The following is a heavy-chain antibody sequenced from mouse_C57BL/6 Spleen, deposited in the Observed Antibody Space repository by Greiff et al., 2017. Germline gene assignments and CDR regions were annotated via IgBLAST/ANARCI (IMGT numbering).Heavy chain of an antibody. D-gene: IGHD2-5*01. CDR2: INPNNGGT. CDR1: GYTFTDYY. J-gene: IGHJ4*01. Sequence: EVQLQQSGPELVKPGASVKISCKASGYTFTDYYMNWVKQSHGKSLEWIGDINPNNGGTSYNQKFKGKATLTVDKSSSTAYMELRSLTSEDSAVYYCARNDYYSNYYAMDYWGQGTSVTVSS. CDR3: ARNDYYSNYYAMDY. V-gene: IGHV1-26*01.